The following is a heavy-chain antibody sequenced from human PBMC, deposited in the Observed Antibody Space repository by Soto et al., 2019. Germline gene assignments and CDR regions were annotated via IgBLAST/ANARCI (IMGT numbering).Heavy chain of an antibody. J-gene: IGHJ4*02. D-gene: IGHD3-22*01. CDR1: GYSFAGYW. Sequence: PGESLKISCKGSGYSFAGYWITWVRQKPGKGFEWMGRIDPSDSQTYYSPSFRGHVTISVTKSITTAFLQWSSLRASDTAMYYCARQIYDSDTGPNFQYYFDSWGQGTPVTVSS. V-gene: IGHV5-10-1*01. CDR2: IDPSDSQT. CDR3: ARQIYDSDTGPNFQYYFDS.